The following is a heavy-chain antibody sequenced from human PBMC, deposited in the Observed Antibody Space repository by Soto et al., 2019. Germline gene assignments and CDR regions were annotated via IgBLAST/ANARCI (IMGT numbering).Heavy chain of an antibody. V-gene: IGHV4-39*01. J-gene: IGHJ4*02. Sequence: SETLSLTCTVSGGSISSSSYYWGWIRQPPGKGLEWIVSLYYSGSTYYNPSLKSRVTISVDTSKNQFSLNLSSVTAADTAVYYCARLARRDGYPKELAYRGQGTPVPVS. CDR3: ARLARRDGYPKELAY. CDR2: LYYSGST. D-gene: IGHD5-12*01. CDR1: GGSISSSSYY.